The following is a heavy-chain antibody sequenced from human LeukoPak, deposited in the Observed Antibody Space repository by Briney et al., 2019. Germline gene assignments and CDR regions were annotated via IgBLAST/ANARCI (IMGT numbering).Heavy chain of an antibody. D-gene: IGHD3-3*01. J-gene: IGHJ4*02. V-gene: IGHV1-24*01. CDR3: ATRGFDFWSGFDF. Sequence: ASVKVSCKLSGNTLRELPIQWVRQAGGKGLEWMAGFDPENAEIVYAQKFQGRVTMTEDTSTNTAYMELTSLTSDDTAVYYCATRGFDFWSGFDFWGQGTQVTVSS. CDR2: FDPENAEI. CDR1: GNTLRELP.